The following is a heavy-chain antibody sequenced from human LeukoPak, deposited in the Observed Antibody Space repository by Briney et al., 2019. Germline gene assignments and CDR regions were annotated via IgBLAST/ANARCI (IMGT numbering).Heavy chain of an antibody. CDR2: INPKSGAT. CDR1: GYVFINYY. J-gene: IGHJ5*02. V-gene: IGHV1-2*02. CDR3: ARSVTYHWFDP. Sequence: ASVKVSCKTSGYVFINYYIHCVRLAPGQGLQWMGWINPKSGATNYAQSFQGRVALTTDTSISTAFMELSNLRPDDTAIYFCARSVTYHWFDPWGQGTRVTVSS. D-gene: IGHD2-2*02.